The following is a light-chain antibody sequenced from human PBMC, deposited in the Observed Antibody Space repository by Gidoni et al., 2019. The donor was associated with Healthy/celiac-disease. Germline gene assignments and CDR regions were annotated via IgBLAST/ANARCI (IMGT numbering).Light chain of an antibody. V-gene: IGLV4-69*01. CDR1: SGHSSYA. Sequence: QLVLSQSPSASSSLSASVKLTCTLSSGHSSYAIAWHQQQPEKGPRYLMKLNSDGSHSKGDGIPDRFSGSSSGAERYLTISSLQSEDEADYYCQTWGTGIRWVFGGGTKLTVL. CDR2: LNSDGSH. CDR3: QTWGTGIRWV. J-gene: IGLJ3*02.